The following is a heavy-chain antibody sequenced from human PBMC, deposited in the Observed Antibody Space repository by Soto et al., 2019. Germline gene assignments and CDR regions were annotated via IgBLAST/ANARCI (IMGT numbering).Heavy chain of an antibody. D-gene: IGHD2-15*01. CDR3: ARDKPVVVVAVQTPPWGMDV. J-gene: IGHJ6*02. CDR2: IIPIFGTA. Sequence: QVQLVQSGAEVKKPGSSVKVSGKASGGTFSSYAISWVRQAPGQGLEWMGGIIPIFGTANYAQKFQGRVTITSDESTSTAYMELSSLRSEDTAVYYCARDKPVVVVAVQTPPWGMDVWGPGTTVTVSS. CDR1: GGTFSSYA. V-gene: IGHV1-69*05.